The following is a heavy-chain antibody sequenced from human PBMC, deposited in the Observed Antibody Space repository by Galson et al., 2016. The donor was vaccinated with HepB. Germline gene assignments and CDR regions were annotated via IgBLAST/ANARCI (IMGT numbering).Heavy chain of an antibody. CDR2: INPNGGST. CDR3: ARYGPLGSVYDYFDY. V-gene: IGHV1-46*01. CDR1: GYTFTNYY. J-gene: IGHJ4*02. D-gene: IGHD5/OR15-5a*01. Sequence: SVKVSCKASGYTFTNYYMHWVRQAPGQGLEWMGIINPNGGSTSYAQKFQGRVTMTSDTSTSTVYMELSSLRSEDTAVYYCARYGPLGSVYDYFDYWGQGTLVTVSS.